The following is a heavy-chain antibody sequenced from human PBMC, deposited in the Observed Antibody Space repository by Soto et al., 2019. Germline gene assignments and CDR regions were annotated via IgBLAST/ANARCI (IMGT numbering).Heavy chain of an antibody. J-gene: IGHJ4*02. Sequence: GGSLRLSCAASGFTFSNAWMSWVRKAQGKGLEWVGRIKSKTDGGTTDYAAPVKGRFTISRDDSKNTLYLQMNSLKTEDTAVYYCATDRYCSGGSCYYFNYFDYWGQGTLVTVSS. D-gene: IGHD2-15*01. CDR1: GFTFSNAW. CDR3: ATDRYCSGGSCYYFNYFDY. V-gene: IGHV3-15*01. CDR2: IKSKTDGGTT.